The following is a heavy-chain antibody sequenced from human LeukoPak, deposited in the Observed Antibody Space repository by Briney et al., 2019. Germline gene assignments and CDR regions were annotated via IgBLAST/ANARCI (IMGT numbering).Heavy chain of an antibody. D-gene: IGHD6-19*01. V-gene: IGHV4-59*01. Sequence: SETLSLTCTVSGGSISGYYWSWIRQPPGKGLEWIGFIHYDGRTSYNPSLKSRVTISVDTSKTQFSLKLSSVTAADTAVYYCARHLSSGFDPWGQGTLVTVSS. CDR1: GGSISGYY. J-gene: IGHJ5*02. CDR3: ARHLSSGFDP. CDR2: IHYDGRT.